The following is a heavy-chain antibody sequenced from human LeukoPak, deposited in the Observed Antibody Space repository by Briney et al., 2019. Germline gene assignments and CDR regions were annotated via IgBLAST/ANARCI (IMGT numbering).Heavy chain of an antibody. CDR1: GYSFTNYC. J-gene: IGHJ4*02. V-gene: IGHV5-51*01. D-gene: IGHD1-26*01. Sequence: GESLKISCKGSGYSFTNYCFGWGPQMPGKGRGGWGIIYPGDSDTRYIPSFQGQITISADKSINTAYLQWTSLKASDSAMYYCAQLQGGGGSYSYVDYWGQGTLVTVSS. CDR3: AQLQGGGGSYSYVDY. CDR2: IYPGDSDT.